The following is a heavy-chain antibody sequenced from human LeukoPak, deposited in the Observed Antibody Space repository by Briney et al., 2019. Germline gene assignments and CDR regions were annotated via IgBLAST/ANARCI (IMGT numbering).Heavy chain of an antibody. J-gene: IGHJ6*03. CDR3: ARGVEDSGYDLLSLVYYMDV. CDR2: INPNSGGT. V-gene: IGHV1-2*02. Sequence: GASVKVSCKASGYTFTGYYIHWVRQAPGQGLEWMGWINPNSGGTNYAQKFQGRVTITRNTSISTAYMELSSLRSEDTAVYYCARGVEDSGYDLLSLVYYMDVWGKGTTVTVSS. CDR1: GYTFTGYY. D-gene: IGHD5-12*01.